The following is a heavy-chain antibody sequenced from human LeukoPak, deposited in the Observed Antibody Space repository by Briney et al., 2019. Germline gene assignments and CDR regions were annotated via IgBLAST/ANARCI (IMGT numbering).Heavy chain of an antibody. D-gene: IGHD3-22*01. CDR1: GGSISSYY. CDR2: IYYSGST. J-gene: IGHJ3*02. CDR3: ARRVVVITRDAFDI. Sequence: SGTLSLTCTVSGGSISSYYWSWIRQPPGKGLEWIGYIYYSGSTNYNPSLKSRVTISVDTSKNQFSLKLSSVTAADTAVYYCARRVVVITRDAFDIWGQGTMVTVSS. V-gene: IGHV4-59*01.